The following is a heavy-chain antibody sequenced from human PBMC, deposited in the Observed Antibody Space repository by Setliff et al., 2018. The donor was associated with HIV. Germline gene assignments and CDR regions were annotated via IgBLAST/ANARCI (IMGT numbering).Heavy chain of an antibody. CDR3: ARNLPDYGSGPMDV. CDR2: IQYSGST. V-gene: IGHV4-39*07. Sequence: KPSETLSLTCTVSGDSITGSHYYWGWIRQPPGKGLEWIASIQYSGSTYDSPSVRSRVAIFVDTSKNQFSLKLNSVTAADTAVYYCARNLPDYGSGPMDVWGQGTTVTVSS. J-gene: IGHJ6*02. D-gene: IGHD3-10*01. CDR1: GDSITGSHYY.